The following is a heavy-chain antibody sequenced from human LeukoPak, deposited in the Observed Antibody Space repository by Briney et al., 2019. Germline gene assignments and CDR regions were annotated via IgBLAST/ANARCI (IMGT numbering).Heavy chain of an antibody. J-gene: IGHJ6*02. CDR3: ARGGGLDV. CDR2: INHNGNVN. CDR1: GFTFSSYW. D-gene: IGHD3-16*01. V-gene: IGHV3-7*03. Sequence: GGSLRLSCAASGFTFSSYWMIWARQAPGKGLEWVASINHNGNVNYYVDSVKGRFTISRDNAKNSLYLQMSNLRAEDTAVYFCARGGGLDVWGQGATVTVSS.